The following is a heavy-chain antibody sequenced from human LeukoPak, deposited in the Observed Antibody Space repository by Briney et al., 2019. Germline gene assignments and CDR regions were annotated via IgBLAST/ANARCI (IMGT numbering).Heavy chain of an antibody. CDR3: ARDLSGWFDP. J-gene: IGHJ5*02. Sequence: GGSLRLSCAASGFTVSSNYMSWVRQAPGRGLEWVSVIYSGGSTYYADSVKGRFTISRDNSKNTLYLQMNSLRAEDTAVYYCARDLSGWFDPWGQGTLVTVSS. V-gene: IGHV3-66*01. CDR1: GFTVSSNY. CDR2: IYSGGST.